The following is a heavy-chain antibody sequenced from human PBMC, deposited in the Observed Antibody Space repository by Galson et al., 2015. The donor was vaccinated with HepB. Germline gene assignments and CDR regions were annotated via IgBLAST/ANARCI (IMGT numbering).Heavy chain of an antibody. CDR1: DFSISSGYY. D-gene: IGHD1-1*01. Sequence: QVQLQESGPGLVKPSETLSLTCIVSDFSISSGYYWGWIRQPPGKGLEYIGSIYHSGSTYYNPSLKSRVTISVDTSKNQFSLKLSSGTAADTAVYYCARSLAPTGIDYWGQGTLVTVSS. CDR3: ARSLAPTGIDY. CDR2: IYHSGST. J-gene: IGHJ4*02. V-gene: IGHV4-38-2*02.